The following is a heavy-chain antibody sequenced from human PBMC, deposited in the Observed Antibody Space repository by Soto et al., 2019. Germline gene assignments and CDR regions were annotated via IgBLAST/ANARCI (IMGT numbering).Heavy chain of an antibody. V-gene: IGHV3-74*01. D-gene: IGHD3-9*01. Sequence: EVQLVESGGDLVQRGGSLRLSCAASGFPFSSYWMHWVRHTPGKGLDRVARISGDGVTTYYADSVTGRFTASRDNAKNTLSLQISGLRAEATAVYYCAREYYGLLTGYYTDYWGQGTLVSVSS. CDR3: AREYYGLLTGYYTDY. J-gene: IGHJ4*02. CDR2: ISGDGVTT. CDR1: GFPFSSYW.